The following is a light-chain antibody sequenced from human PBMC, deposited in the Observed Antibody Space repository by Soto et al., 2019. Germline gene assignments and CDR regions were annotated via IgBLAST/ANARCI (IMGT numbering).Light chain of an antibody. CDR3: SSYAGNNNLI. J-gene: IGLJ2*01. CDR2: EVT. V-gene: IGLV2-8*01. Sequence: QSALTQPPSASGSPGQSVTISCNGTSSDVGRYNYVSWYQQHPGKAPKLMIYEVTKRPSGVPDRFSGSKSGNTASLTVSGLQAEDEADYYCSSYAGNNNLIFGGGTQLTVL. CDR1: SSDVGRYNY.